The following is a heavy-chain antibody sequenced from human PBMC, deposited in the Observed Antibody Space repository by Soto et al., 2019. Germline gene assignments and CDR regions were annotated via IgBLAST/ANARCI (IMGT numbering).Heavy chain of an antibody. Sequence: GESLKISCKGSGYSFTSYWISWVRQMPGKGLEWMGRIDPSDSYTNYSPSFQGHVTISADKSISTAYLQWSSLKASDTAMYYCARHGSSYRSSPKNNWFDPWGQGTLVTVSS. CDR1: GYSFTSYW. V-gene: IGHV5-10-1*01. CDR2: IDPSDSYT. CDR3: ARHGSSYRSSPKNNWFDP. D-gene: IGHD6-13*01. J-gene: IGHJ5*02.